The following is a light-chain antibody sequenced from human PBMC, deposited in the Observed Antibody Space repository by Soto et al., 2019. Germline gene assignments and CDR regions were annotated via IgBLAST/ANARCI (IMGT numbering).Light chain of an antibody. CDR1: SSDVGSYYL. V-gene: IGLV2-23*02. CDR2: EAT. J-gene: IGLJ2*01. Sequence: QSALTQPASVSGSPGQSITISCTGTSSDVGSYYLVSWYQQHPGKAPKLMIFEATKRPSGVSNRFSGSKSGNTASLTISGLQAEDEADYYCCSYAASRTVVVFGGGTKVTVL. CDR3: CSYAASRTVVV.